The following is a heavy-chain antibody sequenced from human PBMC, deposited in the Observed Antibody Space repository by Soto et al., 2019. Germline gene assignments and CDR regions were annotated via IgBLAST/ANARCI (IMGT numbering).Heavy chain of an antibody. J-gene: IGHJ4*02. Sequence: VGSLRLSCAASGFTFSSYSMNWVRQAPGKGLEWVSYISSSSSTIYYADSVKGRFTISRDNAKNSLYLQMNSLRDEDTAVYYCARDGLNYYDSSGYYWANYFDYWGQGTLVTVSS. V-gene: IGHV3-48*02. CDR2: ISSSSSTI. CDR3: ARDGLNYYDSSGYYWANYFDY. D-gene: IGHD3-22*01. CDR1: GFTFSSYS.